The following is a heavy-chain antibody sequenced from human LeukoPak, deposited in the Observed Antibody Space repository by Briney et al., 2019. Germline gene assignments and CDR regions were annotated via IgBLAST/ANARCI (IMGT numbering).Heavy chain of an antibody. CDR3: ARNIARSDAFDI. V-gene: IGHV4-39*01. Sequence: PSETLPLTCAVSGGSISSSSYYWGWIRQPPGKGLEWIASISYIGSTYYNPSLKSRVTISVDTSKNQFSLKLSSVTAADTAVYYCARNIARSDAFDIWGQGTMVTVSS. CDR1: GGSISSSSYY. D-gene: IGHD6-6*01. J-gene: IGHJ3*02. CDR2: ISYIGST.